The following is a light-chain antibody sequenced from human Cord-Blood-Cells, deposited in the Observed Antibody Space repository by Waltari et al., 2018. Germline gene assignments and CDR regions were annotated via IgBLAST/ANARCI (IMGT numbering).Light chain of an antibody. CDR1: SSDVVGYNY. Sequence: QSALTQPASVSGSPGQSITISCTGTSSDVVGYNYVSWYQQHPGKAPKLMIYDVSKRPSGVSNRFSGSKSGNPASLTISGLQAEDEADYYCSSYTSSSTLVFGGGTKLTVL. V-gene: IGLV2-14*01. CDR2: DVS. J-gene: IGLJ3*02. CDR3: SSYTSSSTLV.